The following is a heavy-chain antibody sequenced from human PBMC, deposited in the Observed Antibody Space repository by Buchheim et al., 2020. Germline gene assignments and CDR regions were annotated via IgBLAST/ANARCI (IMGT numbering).Heavy chain of an antibody. J-gene: IGHJ4*02. V-gene: IGHV3-23*01. Sequence: EVQLLESGGGLVQPGGSLRLSCAASGFTFSSYAMSWVRQAPGKGLEWVSAISGSGGSTYYADSVKGRFTISRDNSKTTLYLQMNSLRAEDTAVYYCAKDVLSGYVGRAYYFDYWGQGTL. D-gene: IGHD5-12*01. CDR3: AKDVLSGYVGRAYYFDY. CDR2: ISGSGGST. CDR1: GFTFSSYA.